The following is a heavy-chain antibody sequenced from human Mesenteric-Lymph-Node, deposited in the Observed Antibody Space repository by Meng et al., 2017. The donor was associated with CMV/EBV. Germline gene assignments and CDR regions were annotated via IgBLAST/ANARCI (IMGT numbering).Heavy chain of an antibody. D-gene: IGHD1-26*01. V-gene: IGHV3-21*01. Sequence: GESLKISCAASGFTFSTYTMNWVRQAPGKGLEWVSSISGSGSTIFYADSVKGRFTISRDNAKNSLYLQMNSLRAEDTAVYYCARGLVGATWDAFDIWGQGTMVTVSS. CDR1: GFTFSTYT. J-gene: IGHJ3*02. CDR2: ISGSGSTI. CDR3: ARGLVGATWDAFDI.